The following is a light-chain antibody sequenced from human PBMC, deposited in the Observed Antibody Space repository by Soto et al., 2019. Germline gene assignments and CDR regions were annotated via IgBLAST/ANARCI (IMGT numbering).Light chain of an antibody. Sequence: DIQMTQSPSTLSASVGDRVTITCRASQSISSWLAWYQQKPGKAPKLLIYDASSLESGVPSRFSGSGSGTEFTLTISSLPPDDFATYYCQQYNSYISTFGQGTKVDSK. J-gene: IGKJ1*01. CDR3: QQYNSYIST. CDR1: QSISSW. CDR2: DAS. V-gene: IGKV1-5*01.